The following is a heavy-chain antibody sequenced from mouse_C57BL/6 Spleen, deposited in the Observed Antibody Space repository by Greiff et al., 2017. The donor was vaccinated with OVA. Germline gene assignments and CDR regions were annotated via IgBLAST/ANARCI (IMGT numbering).Heavy chain of an antibody. Sequence: EVMLVESGGGLVKPGGSLKLSCAASGFTFSDYGMHWVRQAPEKGLEWVAYISSGSSTIYYADTVKGRFTISRDNAKNTLFLQMTSLRSEDTAMYYCARQGTTAGDYWGQGTTLTVSS. CDR1: GFTFSDYG. D-gene: IGHD1-2*01. CDR3: ARQGTTAGDY. J-gene: IGHJ2*01. CDR2: ISSGSSTI. V-gene: IGHV5-17*01.